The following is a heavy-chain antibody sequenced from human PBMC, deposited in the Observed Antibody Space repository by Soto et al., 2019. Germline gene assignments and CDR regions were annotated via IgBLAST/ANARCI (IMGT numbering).Heavy chain of an antibody. CDR2: ISKSDYT. Sequence: GGSLRLSCTVSGFAFNNYGIYWVRQAPGKGLEWVSSISKSDYTYYSDSVKGRFTISRDNAKNSVSLQMNTLRVEDTAVYYCAREDSIIIPAVSDFWGQGTLVTVSS. D-gene: IGHD2-2*01. J-gene: IGHJ4*02. CDR1: GFAFNNYG. CDR3: AREDSIIIPAVSDF. V-gene: IGHV3-21*01.